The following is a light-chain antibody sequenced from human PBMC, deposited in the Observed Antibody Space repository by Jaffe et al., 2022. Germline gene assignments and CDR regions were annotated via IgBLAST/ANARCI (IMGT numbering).Light chain of an antibody. Sequence: QSVLTQPPSASGTPGQRVTISCSGSSSNIGSNYVYWYQQLPGTAPKLLIYRNNQRPSGVPDRFSGSKSGTSASLAISGLRSEDEADYYCAAWDDSVVFGGGTKLTVL. CDR2: RNN. CDR1: SSNIGSNY. J-gene: IGLJ2*01. CDR3: AAWDDSVV. V-gene: IGLV1-47*01.